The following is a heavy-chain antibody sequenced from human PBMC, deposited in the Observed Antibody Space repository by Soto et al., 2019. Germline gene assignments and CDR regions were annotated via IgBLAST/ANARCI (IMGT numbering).Heavy chain of an antibody. J-gene: IGHJ4*02. Sequence: QVQLQQWGAGLLKPSETLSLTCAVYGGSFSGYYWSWIRQPPGKGLEWIGEINHSGSTNYNPSLKSRVTISVDTSKNQFSLKLSSVTAADTAVYYCARPNLRSTVNPLRYWGQGTLVTVSS. CDR3: ARPNLRSTVNPLRY. CDR2: INHSGST. V-gene: IGHV4-34*01. CDR1: GGSFSGYY. D-gene: IGHD4-17*01.